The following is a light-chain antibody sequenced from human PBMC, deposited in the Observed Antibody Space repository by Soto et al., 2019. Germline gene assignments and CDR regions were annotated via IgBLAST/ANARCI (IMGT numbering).Light chain of an antibody. V-gene: IGKV1-27*01. CDR3: QRYDFAPR. CDR1: QGISNY. Sequence: DIQMTQSPSSLSASVGDRVTITCRASQGISNYLAWYQQKPGEVPKLLIYAASTLQSGAPSRFSGSGSGTDFTLTISSLQPEDVATYYCQRYDFAPRFGQGTRLEIK. CDR2: AAS. J-gene: IGKJ5*01.